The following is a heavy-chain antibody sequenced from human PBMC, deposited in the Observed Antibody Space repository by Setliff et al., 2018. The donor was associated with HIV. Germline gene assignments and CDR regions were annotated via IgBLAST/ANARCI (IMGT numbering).Heavy chain of an antibody. D-gene: IGHD2-15*01. J-gene: IGHJ4*02. CDR2: IYSGGST. CDR3: ARVVDADYLDY. CDR1: GGSIGGYY. Sequence: KPSETLSLTCTVSGGSIGGYYWSWIRQPPGTGLEWLGCIYSGGSTNYNPSLKSRVTISVDTSKNQFSLKLSSVTAADTAMYYCARVVDADYLDYWGQGTPVTVSS. V-gene: IGHV4-4*08.